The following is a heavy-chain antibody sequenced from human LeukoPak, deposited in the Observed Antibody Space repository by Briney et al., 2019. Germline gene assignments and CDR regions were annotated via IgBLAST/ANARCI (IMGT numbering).Heavy chain of an antibody. J-gene: IGHJ4*02. Sequence: PGGSLRLSCAASGFTFRNHWMHWVRQAPGRGLVWVSRIKGDGTTTVYADSVKGRFTISRDNAKNTVYLQVNSLKDEDTGVYYCARDVAGLDYWGQGTLVAVSS. CDR1: GFTFRNHW. V-gene: IGHV3-74*01. CDR3: ARDVAGLDY. CDR2: IKGDGTTT.